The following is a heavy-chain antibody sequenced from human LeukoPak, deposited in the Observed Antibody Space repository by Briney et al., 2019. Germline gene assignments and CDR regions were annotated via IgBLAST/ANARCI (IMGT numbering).Heavy chain of an antibody. Sequence: SETLSLTCTVSGGSISSYYWGWIRQPPGKGLEWIGSIYYSGSTYYNPSLKSRVTISVDTSKNQFSLKLSSVTAADTAVYYCASLETTVTRYNWFDPWGQGTLVTVSS. CDR2: IYYSGST. J-gene: IGHJ5*02. V-gene: IGHV4-39*01. CDR3: ASLETTVTRYNWFDP. CDR1: GGSISSYY. D-gene: IGHD4-17*01.